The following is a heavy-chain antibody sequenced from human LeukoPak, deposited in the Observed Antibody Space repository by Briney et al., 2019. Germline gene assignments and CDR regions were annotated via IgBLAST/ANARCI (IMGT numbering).Heavy chain of an antibody. J-gene: IGHJ5*02. CDR1: GYTFTSYD. D-gene: IGHD3-10*01. CDR3: ARARGVRGVMTRWFDP. Sequence: ASVKVSCKASGYTFTSYDINWVRQATGQGLEWMGWMNPNSGNTGYAQKFQGRVTMTRNTSISTAYMELSSLRSEDTAVYYCARARGVRGVMTRWFDPWGQGTLVTVSS. CDR2: MNPNSGNT. V-gene: IGHV1-8*01.